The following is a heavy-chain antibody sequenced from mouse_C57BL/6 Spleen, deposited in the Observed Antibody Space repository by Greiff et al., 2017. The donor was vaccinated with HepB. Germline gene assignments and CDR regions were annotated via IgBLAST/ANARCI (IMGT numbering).Heavy chain of an antibody. D-gene: IGHD1-1*02. CDR1: GYTFTDYA. CDR2: ISTYYGDA. CDR3: ARWGGDWYFDV. Sequence: VQLQQSGPELVRPGVSVKISCKGSGYTFTDYAMHWVKQSHAKSLEWIGVISTYYGDASYNQKFKDKATMTVYKSSSTAYMELARLTSEDSAVYYCARWGGDWYFDVWGTGTTVTVSS. V-gene: IGHV1-67*01. J-gene: IGHJ1*03.